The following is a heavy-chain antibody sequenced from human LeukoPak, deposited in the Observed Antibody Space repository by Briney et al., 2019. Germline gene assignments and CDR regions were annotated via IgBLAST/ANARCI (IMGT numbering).Heavy chain of an antibody. D-gene: IGHD3-16*01. J-gene: IGHJ4*02. CDR2: IYYSGST. Sequence: PSETLSLTCTVPGGSISSGDYYWSWIRQPPGKGLEWIGYIYYSGSTYYNPSLKSRVTISVDTSKNQFSLKLSSVTAADTAVYYCARYGALLTFDYWGQGTLVTVSS. V-gene: IGHV4-30-4*01. CDR1: GGSISSGDYY. CDR3: ARYGALLTFDY.